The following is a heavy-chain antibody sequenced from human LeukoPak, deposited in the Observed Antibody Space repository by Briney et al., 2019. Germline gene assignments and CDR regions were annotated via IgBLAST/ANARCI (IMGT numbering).Heavy chain of an antibody. CDR1: GFSLSTSGMR. V-gene: IGHV2-70*04. CDR2: IDWDDDK. D-gene: IGHD3-3*01. Sequence: SGPTRVNPTQTLTLTCTFSGFSLSTSGMRVSWIRQPPGKALEWLARIDWDDDKFYSTSLKTRLTISKDTSKNQVVLTMTNIDPVDTATYYCARVIYDFWSGYLDYWGQGTLVTVSS. J-gene: IGHJ4*02. CDR3: ARVIYDFWSGYLDY.